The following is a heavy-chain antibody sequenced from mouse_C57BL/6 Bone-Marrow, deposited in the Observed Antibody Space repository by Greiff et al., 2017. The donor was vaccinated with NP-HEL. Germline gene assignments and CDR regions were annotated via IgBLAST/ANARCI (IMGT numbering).Heavy chain of an antibody. D-gene: IGHD1-1*02. CDR1: GFSLSTSGMG. CDR3: ARRGEDGGYYGYFDV. Sequence: QVTLNVSGPGILQSSQTLSLTCSFSGFSLSTSGMGVSWIRQPSGKGLEWLAHIYWDDDKRYNPSLKSRLTISKDTSRNQVFLKITSVDTADTATYYCARRGEDGGYYGYFDVWGTGTTVTVSS. CDR2: IYWDDDK. J-gene: IGHJ1*03. V-gene: IGHV8-12*01.